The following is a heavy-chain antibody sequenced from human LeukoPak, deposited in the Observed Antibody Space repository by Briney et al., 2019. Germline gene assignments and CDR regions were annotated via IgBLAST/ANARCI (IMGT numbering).Heavy chain of an antibody. D-gene: IGHD3/OR15-3a*01. V-gene: IGHV3-48*04. Sequence: GGSLRLSCAASGFTFSSYSMNWVRQAPGKGLEWVSYISSSSTIYYADSVKGRFTISRDNAKNSLYLQMNSLRAEDTAVYYCAREMDWLLNYWGQGTLVTVSS. CDR2: ISSSSTI. J-gene: IGHJ4*02. CDR1: GFTFSSYS. CDR3: AREMDWLLNY.